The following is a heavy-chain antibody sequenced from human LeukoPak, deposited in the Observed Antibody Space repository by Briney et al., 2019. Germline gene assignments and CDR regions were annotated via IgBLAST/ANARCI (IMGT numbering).Heavy chain of an antibody. CDR2: IYYSGST. CDR3: ARVPSLIAFDI. J-gene: IGHJ3*02. V-gene: IGHV4-59*01. CDR1: GGSISSYY. D-gene: IGHD3-16*02. Sequence: SETLSLTCTVSGGSISSYYWSWIRQPPGKGLEWIGYIYYSGSTNYNPSLKSRVTISVDTSKNQFSLNLGSVTAADTAVYYCARVPSLIAFDIWGQGTMVTVSS.